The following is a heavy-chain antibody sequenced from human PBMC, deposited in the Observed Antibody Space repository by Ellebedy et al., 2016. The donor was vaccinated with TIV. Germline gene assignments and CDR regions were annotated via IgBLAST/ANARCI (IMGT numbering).Heavy chain of an antibody. V-gene: IGHV4-61*01. D-gene: IGHD6-6*01. CDR2: IYYSGGT. J-gene: IGHJ4*02. Sequence: SETLSLTXTVSGGSVSSGSQYWSWIRQPPGKGLEWIAYIYYSGGTDYNPSLESRVTISADTSKNQFSLKVNSVSAADTAVYYCAKSLHYSSSSFFDFWGQGTLVTVSS. CDR1: GGSVSSGSQY. CDR3: AKSLHYSSSSFFDF.